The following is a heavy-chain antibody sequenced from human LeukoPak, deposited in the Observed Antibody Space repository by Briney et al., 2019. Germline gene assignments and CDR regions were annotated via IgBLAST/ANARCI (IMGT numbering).Heavy chain of an antibody. CDR1: GGSISSSSYY. Sequence: SETLSLTCTVSGGSISSSSYYWGWIRQPPGKGLEWIGSIYYSGSTYYNPSLKSRVTISVDTSKNQFSLKLSSVTAADTAVYYCARGQWVFLVGDAFDIWGQGTMVTVSS. D-gene: IGHD1-26*01. CDR3: ARGQWVFLVGDAFDI. V-gene: IGHV4-39*07. CDR2: IYYSGST. J-gene: IGHJ3*02.